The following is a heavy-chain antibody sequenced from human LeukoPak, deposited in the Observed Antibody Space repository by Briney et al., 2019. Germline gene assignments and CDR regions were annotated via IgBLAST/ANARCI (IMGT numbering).Heavy chain of an antibody. V-gene: IGHV4-39*07. CDR3: ARDRGVYTFDY. D-gene: IGHD6-6*01. CDR1: GGSFTSNNYY. Sequence: PSETLSLTCTVSGGSFTSNNYYWGWIRQPPGKGLEWIGSIYYSGSTYYNPSLKSRVTISLDTSKNQFSLKLSSVTAADTAVYYCARDRGVYTFDYWGQGTLVTVSS. CDR2: IYYSGST. J-gene: IGHJ4*02.